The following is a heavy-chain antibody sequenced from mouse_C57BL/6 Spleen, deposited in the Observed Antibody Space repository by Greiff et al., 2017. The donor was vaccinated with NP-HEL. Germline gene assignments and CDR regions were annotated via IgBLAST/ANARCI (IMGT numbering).Heavy chain of an antibody. J-gene: IGHJ4*01. D-gene: IGHD1-1*01. CDR3: SYDYAMDY. CDR1: GFNIKDDY. V-gene: IGHV14-4*01. CDR2: IDPENGDT. Sequence: EVQLQQSGAELVRPGASVKLSCTASGFNIKDDYMHWVKQRPEQGLEWIGWIDPENGDTEYASKFQGKATITADTSSNTAYLQLSSLTSEATAVYYCSYDYAMDYWGQGTSVTVSS.